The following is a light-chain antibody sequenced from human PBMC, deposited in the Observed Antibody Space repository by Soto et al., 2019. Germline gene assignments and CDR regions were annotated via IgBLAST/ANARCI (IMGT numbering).Light chain of an antibody. V-gene: IGKV2-30*02. CDR1: QSLLHSNGYNY. Sequence: DVVMSQSPLSLPVTPGEPASISCRSSQSLLHSNGYNYLNWFQXRQGQSPRRXIYKVSNRGSGVPARFSGSGSGTDLAMKISRVEADDVGVYYGMQATHWPITFGQGTRLEI. CDR2: KVS. CDR3: MQATHWPIT. J-gene: IGKJ5*01.